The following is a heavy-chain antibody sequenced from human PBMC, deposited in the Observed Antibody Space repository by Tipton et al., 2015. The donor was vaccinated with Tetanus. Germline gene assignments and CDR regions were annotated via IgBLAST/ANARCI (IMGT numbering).Heavy chain of an antibody. V-gene: IGHV3-23*01. Sequence: SLRLSCAASGFTFSSYAMSWVRQAPGKGLEWVSAISGSGGSTYYADSVKGRFTISRDNSKNTLYLQMNSLRAEDTAVYYCAKDERTYYDFWSGPAYYYYYGMDVWGQGTTVTVSS. CDR1: GFTFSSYA. CDR2: ISGSGGST. CDR3: AKDERTYYDFWSGPAYYYYYGMDV. J-gene: IGHJ6*02. D-gene: IGHD3-3*01.